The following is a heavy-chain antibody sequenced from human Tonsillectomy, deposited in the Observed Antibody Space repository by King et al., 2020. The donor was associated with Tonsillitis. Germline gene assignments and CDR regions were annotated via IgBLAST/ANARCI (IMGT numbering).Heavy chain of an antibody. CDR1: GGSISSSSYY. J-gene: IGHJ3*02. D-gene: IGHD3-22*01. CDR2: IYYSGST. Sequence: QLQESGPGLVKPSETLSLTCTVSGGSISSSSYYWGWIRQPPGKGLEWIGSIYYSGSTYYNPSLKSRVTISVDTSKNQFSLKLSSVTAADTAVYYCAGPFGITMIVAADAFDIGGQGTMVTVSS. CDR3: AGPFGITMIVAADAFDI. V-gene: IGHV4-39*01.